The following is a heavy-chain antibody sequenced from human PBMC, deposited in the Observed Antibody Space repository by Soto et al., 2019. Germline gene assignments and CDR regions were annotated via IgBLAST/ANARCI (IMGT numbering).Heavy chain of an antibody. D-gene: IGHD3-3*01. V-gene: IGHV1-18*01. CDR1: GYTFTSYG. J-gene: IGHJ3*02. CDR2: ISAYNGNT. Sequence: ASVKVSCKASGYTFTSYGISWVRQAPGQGLEWMGRISAYNGNTNYAQRLQGRVTMTTDTSTSTAYMELRSLRSDDTAVYYCARDQLLPFLAAGDALEISGQGTMVTVSS. CDR3: ARDQLLPFLAAGDALEI.